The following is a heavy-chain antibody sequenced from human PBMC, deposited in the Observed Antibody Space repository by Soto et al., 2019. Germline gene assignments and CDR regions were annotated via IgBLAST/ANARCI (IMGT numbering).Heavy chain of an antibody. D-gene: IGHD1-1*01. Sequence: QLQLQESGSGLVRPSQTLSLTCAVSGGSISSGGYSWNWIRQPPGKGLEWIGYSYHSGSTLYNPSLRIQVTISAAMSTDQFSLMLSAVTTADTAVYYCARDQLEGNWFDPWGQGTLVTVSS. J-gene: IGHJ5*02. CDR3: ARDQLEGNWFDP. V-gene: IGHV4-30-2*01. CDR1: GGSISSGGYS. CDR2: SYHSGST.